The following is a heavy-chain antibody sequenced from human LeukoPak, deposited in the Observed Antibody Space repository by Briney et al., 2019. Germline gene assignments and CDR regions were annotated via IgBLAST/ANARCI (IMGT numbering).Heavy chain of an antibody. CDR1: GGSFSGYY. J-gene: IGHJ4*02. CDR3: ARVYSSSSVVDY. Sequence: PSETLSLTCAVYGGSFSGYYWIWIRQSPGKGLEWIGYIYYSGSTYYNPSLKSRVTISVDTSKNQFSLKLSSVTAADTAVYYCARVYSSSSVVDYWGQGTLVTVSS. V-gene: IGHV4-34*09. CDR2: IYYSGST. D-gene: IGHD6-6*01.